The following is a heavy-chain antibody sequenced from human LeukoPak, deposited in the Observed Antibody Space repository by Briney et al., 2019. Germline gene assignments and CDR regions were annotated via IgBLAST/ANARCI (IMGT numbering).Heavy chain of an antibody. Sequence: SETLSLTCAVYGGSFSGYYWSWIRQPPGKGLEWIGEINHSGSTNYNPSLKSRVTISVDTSKNQFSLKLSSVTAADTAVHYCARGIDCSSTSCLYCSGGSCYPYFDYWGQGTLVTVSS. V-gene: IGHV4-34*01. J-gene: IGHJ4*02. D-gene: IGHD2-15*01. CDR3: ARGIDCSSTSCLYCSGGSCYPYFDY. CDR1: GGSFSGYY. CDR2: INHSGST.